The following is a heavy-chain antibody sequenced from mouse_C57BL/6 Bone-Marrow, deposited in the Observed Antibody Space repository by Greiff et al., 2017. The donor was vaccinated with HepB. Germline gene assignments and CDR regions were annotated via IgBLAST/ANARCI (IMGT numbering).Heavy chain of an antibody. Sequence: EVMLVESGGGLVKPGGSLKLSCAASGFTFSSYAMSWVRQTPEKRLEWVATISDGGSYTYYPDNVKGRFTISRDNAKNNLYLQMSHLKSEDTAMYYCERLLFWYFDVWGTGTTVTVSS. CDR3: ERLLFWYFDV. V-gene: IGHV5-4*03. J-gene: IGHJ1*03. CDR1: GFTFSSYA. CDR2: ISDGGSYT.